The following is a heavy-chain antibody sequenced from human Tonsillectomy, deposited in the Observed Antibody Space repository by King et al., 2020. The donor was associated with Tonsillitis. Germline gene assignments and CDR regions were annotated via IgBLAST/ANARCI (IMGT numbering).Heavy chain of an antibody. V-gene: IGHV4-34*01. CDR2: TNHSGST. Sequence: VQLQQWGAGLLRPSETLSLTCAVYGGSFSDYYWSWIRQPPGKGLEWIGETNHSGSTNYNPSLKSRVTISVDTSKNQFSLKVSSVTAADTAVYYCASISEGHYHGTCAHNASNCFYPWGQGTLVTVSS. J-gene: IGHJ5*02. CDR1: GGSFSDYY. D-gene: IGHD3-10*01. CDR3: ASISEGHYHGTCAHNASNCFYP.